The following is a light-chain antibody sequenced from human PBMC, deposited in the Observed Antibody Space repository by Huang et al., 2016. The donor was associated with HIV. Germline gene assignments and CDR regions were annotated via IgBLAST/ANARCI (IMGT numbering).Light chain of an antibody. Sequence: EIVLTQSPGTLSLSPGKRATLSCRASQNVNSNFLVWYQQKPGQAPRLLIYGASNRATGIPDRFSGSGSGTDVTLTISRLEPEDFAVYYCQQHDTSPSITFGQGTRLEIK. V-gene: IGKV3-20*01. CDR3: QQHDTSPSIT. CDR2: GAS. J-gene: IGKJ5*01. CDR1: QNVNSNF.